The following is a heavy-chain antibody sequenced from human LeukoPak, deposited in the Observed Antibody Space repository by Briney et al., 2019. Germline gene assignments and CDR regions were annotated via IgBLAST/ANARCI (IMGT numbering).Heavy chain of an antibody. J-gene: IGHJ6*02. CDR3: ARWAAAGTYYYGMDV. CDR2: IIPIFGTA. Sequence: ASVKVSCKASGGTFSSYAISWVRQAPGQGLEWMEGIIPIFGTANYAQKFQGRVTITADESTSTAYMELSSLRSEDTAVYYCARWAAAGTYYYGMDVWGQGTTVTVSS. V-gene: IGHV1-69*13. CDR1: GGTFSSYA. D-gene: IGHD6-13*01.